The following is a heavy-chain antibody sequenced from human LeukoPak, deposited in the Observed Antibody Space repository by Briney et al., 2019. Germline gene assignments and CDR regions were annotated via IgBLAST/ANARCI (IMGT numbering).Heavy chain of an antibody. CDR1: GFIFSIYW. CDR2: IKQDGSEK. V-gene: IGHV3-7*03. D-gene: IGHD2-2*01. J-gene: IGHJ4*02. Sequence: GRSLSLSCAPAGFIFSIYWMNWVRQAPGEGLEWVGNIKQDGSEKYYMESVRGRFTISRDNTKNSLYLQMHSMRAEDTAVYYCARSNSSTTCPHFDFWGQGTLVTASS. CDR3: ARSNSSTTCPHFDF.